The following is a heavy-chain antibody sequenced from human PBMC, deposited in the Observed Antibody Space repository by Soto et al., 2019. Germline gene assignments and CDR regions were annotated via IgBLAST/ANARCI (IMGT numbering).Heavy chain of an antibody. D-gene: IGHD5-12*01. CDR2: IYYSGST. CDR3: ARVRGYNNYYYYGMDV. Sequence: PSETLSLTCTVSGGSISSGDYYWSWIRQPPGKGLEWIGYIYYSGSTYYNPSLKSRVTISVDTSKNQFSLKLSSVTAADTAVYYCARVRGYNNYYYYGMDVWGQGTTVTVSS. CDR1: GGSISSGDYY. J-gene: IGHJ6*01. V-gene: IGHV4-30-4*01.